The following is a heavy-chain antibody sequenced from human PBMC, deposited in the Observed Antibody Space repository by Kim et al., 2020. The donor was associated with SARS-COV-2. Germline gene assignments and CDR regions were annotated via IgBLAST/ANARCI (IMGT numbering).Heavy chain of an antibody. Sequence: GESLKISCKGSGYSFTTYWIGWVRQMPGKGLEWMGIIYPGDSDTRYSPSFQGQGTIAADKSISTAYLQWSSLKASDTAMYYCARHKGYYYYYMDVWGKGTTVTVSS. CDR1: GYSFTTYW. J-gene: IGHJ6*03. CDR2: IYPGDSDT. CDR3: ARHKGYYYYYMDV. V-gene: IGHV5-51*01.